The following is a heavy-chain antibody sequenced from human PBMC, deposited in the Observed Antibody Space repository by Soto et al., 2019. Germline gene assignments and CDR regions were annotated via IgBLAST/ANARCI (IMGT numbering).Heavy chain of an antibody. CDR3: AAGEASSRNLAPYYLDF. CDR1: GGSMRNYF. V-gene: IGHV4-59*01. J-gene: IGHJ4*02. CDR2: IHYSGTT. D-gene: IGHD6-13*01. Sequence: SESLSLTCTVSGGSMRNYFWTWIRQPPGKGLEWIGYIHYSGTTSFFPSYNPSLRSRVTISEDTSKNQFPLKLLSVTTADTAVYFCAAGEASSRNLAPYYLDFWGQGTLVTVSS.